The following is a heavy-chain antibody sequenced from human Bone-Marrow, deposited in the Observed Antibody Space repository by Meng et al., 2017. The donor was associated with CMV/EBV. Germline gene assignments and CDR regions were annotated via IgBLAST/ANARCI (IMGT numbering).Heavy chain of an antibody. CDR3: AKSVVGGWFDP. Sequence: GSLRLSCTVSGGSISKTNSYWGWIRQPPGKGLEWIGIISYSGSTYYNPSLKSRVTISVDTSKNQFSLNLNSVTAADTAVYYCAKSVVGGWFDPWGQGTLVTVSS. CDR1: GGSISKTNSY. J-gene: IGHJ5*02. D-gene: IGHD2-2*01. CDR2: ISYSGST. V-gene: IGHV4-39*01.